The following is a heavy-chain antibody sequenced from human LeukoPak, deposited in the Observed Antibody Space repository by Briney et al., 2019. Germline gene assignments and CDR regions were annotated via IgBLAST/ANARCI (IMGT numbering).Heavy chain of an antibody. V-gene: IGHV3-9*01. J-gene: IGHJ3*02. D-gene: IGHD6-13*01. CDR1: GFTFDDYA. CDR2: ISWNSGSI. Sequence: GRSLRLSCAASGFTFDDYAMHWVRQAPGKGLEWVSGISWNSGSIGYADSVKGRFTISRDNAKNSLYLQMNSLRAEDTALYYCAKDLKYSSYDAFDIWGQGTMVTVSS. CDR3: AKDLKYSSYDAFDI.